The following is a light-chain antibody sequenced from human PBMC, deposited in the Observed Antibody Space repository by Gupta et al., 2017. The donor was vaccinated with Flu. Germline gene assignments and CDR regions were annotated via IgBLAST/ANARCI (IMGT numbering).Light chain of an antibody. CDR2: DVN. Sequence: SVTISCTGSSSDVGGYNYVSWYQQHPGKAPKLMIYDVNKRPSGVPDRFSGSKSGNTASLTISGLQAEDEADYYCSSYAGTYTVVFGGGTKVTVL. J-gene: IGLJ2*01. V-gene: IGLV2-11*03. CDR3: SSYAGTYTVV. CDR1: SSDVGGYNY.